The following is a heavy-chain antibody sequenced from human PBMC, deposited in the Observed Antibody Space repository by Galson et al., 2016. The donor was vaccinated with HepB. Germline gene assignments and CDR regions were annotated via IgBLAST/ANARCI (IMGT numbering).Heavy chain of an antibody. D-gene: IGHD5-18*01. V-gene: IGHV3-30*18. CDR3: AKVFRQYSYGYSGWYFDL. J-gene: IGHJ2*01. Sequence: APGKGLEWVAVISPDGSKIYYADSVKGRFTISRDSSESTLFLQMNSLRADDTAMYYCAKVFRQYSYGYSGWYFDLWGRGTLVTVSS. CDR2: ISPDGSKI.